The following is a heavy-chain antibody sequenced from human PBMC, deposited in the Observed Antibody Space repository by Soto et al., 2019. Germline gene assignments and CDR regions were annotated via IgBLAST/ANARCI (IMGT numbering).Heavy chain of an antibody. J-gene: IGHJ4*02. CDR1: GGSFSGYY. Sequence: SDTLSLTCAVYGGSFSGYYWSWIRQPPGKGLEWIGEINHSGSTNYNPSLKSRVTISVDTSKNQFSLKLSSVTAADTAVYYCARRKITIFGVVIPTFDYWGQGTLVTVSS. CDR3: ARRKITIFGVVIPTFDY. D-gene: IGHD3-3*01. CDR2: INHSGST. V-gene: IGHV4-34*01.